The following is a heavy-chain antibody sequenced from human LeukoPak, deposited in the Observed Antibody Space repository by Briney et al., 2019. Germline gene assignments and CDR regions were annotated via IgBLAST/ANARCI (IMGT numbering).Heavy chain of an antibody. CDR1: GGSISSYY. D-gene: IGHD3-22*01. J-gene: IGHJ4*02. V-gene: IGHV4-34*01. Sequence: PSETLSLTCTVSGGSISSYYWSWIRQPPGKGLEWIGEINHSGSTNYNPSLKSRVTISVDTSKNQFSLKLSSVTAADTAVYYCARGHGIYYDSSGYYYFDYWGQGTLVTVSS. CDR2: INHSGST. CDR3: ARGHGIYYDSSGYYYFDY.